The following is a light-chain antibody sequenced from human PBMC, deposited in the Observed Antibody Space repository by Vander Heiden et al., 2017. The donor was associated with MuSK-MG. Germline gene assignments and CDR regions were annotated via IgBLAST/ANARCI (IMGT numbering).Light chain of an antibody. J-gene: IGKJ1*01. CDR3: QQNDSNPPWT. CDR1: QSISSY. CDR2: AAS. V-gene: IGKV1-39*01. Sequence: DIQMTQSPSSLSASVGDRVTITCRASQSISSYLNWYQQKPGKAPKLLIYAASSLQSGVPSRFSGSGYGTDFTLTISSRQPEDFAAYYCQQNDSNPPWTFGQGTKVEIK.